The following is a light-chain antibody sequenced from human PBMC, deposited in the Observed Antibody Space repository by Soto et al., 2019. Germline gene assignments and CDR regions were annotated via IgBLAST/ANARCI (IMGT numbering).Light chain of an antibody. CDR3: RSYTSSSTPYV. Sequence: QSALTQPASVSGSPGQSITISCTGTSSDVGGYNYVSWYQQHPGKAPKLMIYDVSNRPSGVSNRFSGSKSGNTAFLTISWLQAEDEADYYCRSYTSSSTPYVFGTWTKLTVL. J-gene: IGLJ1*01. CDR2: DVS. CDR1: SSDVGGYNY. V-gene: IGLV2-14*01.